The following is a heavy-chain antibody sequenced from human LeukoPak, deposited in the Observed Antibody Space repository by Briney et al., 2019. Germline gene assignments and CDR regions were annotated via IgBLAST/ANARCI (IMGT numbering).Heavy chain of an antibody. Sequence: SGPTLVNPTQTLTLTCTFSGFSLSTSGVGVGWIRQPPGKALEWLALIYWDDDKRYSPSLKSRLTITKDTSKNQVVLTMTNMDPVDTATYYCAHSLSNPYSSGWSRVNFQHWGQGTLVTVSS. CDR3: AHSLSNPYSSGWSRVNFQH. V-gene: IGHV2-5*02. J-gene: IGHJ1*01. D-gene: IGHD6-19*01. CDR1: GFSLSTSGVG. CDR2: IYWDDDK.